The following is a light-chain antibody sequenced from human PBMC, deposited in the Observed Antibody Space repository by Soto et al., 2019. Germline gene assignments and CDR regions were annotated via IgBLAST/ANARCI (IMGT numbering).Light chain of an antibody. CDR1: QSISSN. CDR2: GSS. J-gene: IGKJ4*01. CDR3: QQYNNLPLT. V-gene: IGKV3D-15*01. Sequence: ETVMTQSPAHLSVSPGESVTLSCRASQSISSNVVWYQQKVGQAPRLLIHGSSIRATGIPARFSGSGSGTDFTLTISSLQSEDFADYYCQQYNNLPLTFGGGTRVEIK.